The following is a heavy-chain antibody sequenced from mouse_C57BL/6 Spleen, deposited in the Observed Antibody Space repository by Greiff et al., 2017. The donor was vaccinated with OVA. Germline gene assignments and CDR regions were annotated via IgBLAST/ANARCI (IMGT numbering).Heavy chain of an antibody. Sequence: VQLQQSGAELVRPGASVTLSCKASGYTFTDYEMHWVKQTPVHGLEWIGAIDPETGGTAYNQKFKGKAILTADKSSSTAYMELRSLTSEDSAVYYCTKFYYYGSSYWGQGTTLTVSS. J-gene: IGHJ2*01. D-gene: IGHD1-1*01. V-gene: IGHV1-15*01. CDR2: IDPETGGT. CDR3: TKFYYYGSSY. CDR1: GYTFTDYE.